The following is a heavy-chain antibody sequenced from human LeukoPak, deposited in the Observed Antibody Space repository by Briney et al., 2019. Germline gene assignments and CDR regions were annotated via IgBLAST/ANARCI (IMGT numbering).Heavy chain of an antibody. Sequence: ASVKVSCKASGGTFSSYAISWVRQAPGQGLEWMGGIIPIFGTANYAQKFQGRVTITTDESTSTAYMELSSLRSEDTAVYYCATSIAAAGTPLDYWGQGTLVTVSS. J-gene: IGHJ4*02. CDR3: ATSIAAAGTPLDY. CDR1: GGTFSSYA. D-gene: IGHD6-13*01. V-gene: IGHV1-69*05. CDR2: IIPIFGTA.